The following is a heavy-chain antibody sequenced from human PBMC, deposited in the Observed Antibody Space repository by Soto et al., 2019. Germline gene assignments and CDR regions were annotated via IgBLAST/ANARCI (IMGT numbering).Heavy chain of an antibody. CDR2: IYSGGST. D-gene: IGHD3-16*01. J-gene: IGHJ6*03. CDR1: GFTVSSNY. CDR3: ARGLGEATSELYYYYMDV. V-gene: IGHV3-66*01. Sequence: GESLKISCAASGFTVSSNYMSWVRQAPGKGLEWVSVIYSGGSTYYADSVKGRFTISRDNSKNTLYLQMNSLRAEDTAVYYCARGLGEATSELYYYYMDVWGKGTTVTVSS.